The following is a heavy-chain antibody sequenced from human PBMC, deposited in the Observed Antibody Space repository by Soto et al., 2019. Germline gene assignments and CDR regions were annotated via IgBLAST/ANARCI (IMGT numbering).Heavy chain of an antibody. Sequence: RGESLKISCKGSGYNFANYWIGWVRQMPGKGLEWMGIIYPGDSETRYSPTAQGQVTISADKSISTAYLQWSRLKASDTAMYYCARSSDVWGQGTTVTVSS. CDR2: IYPGDSET. CDR1: GYNFANYW. CDR3: ARSSDV. V-gene: IGHV5-51*01. J-gene: IGHJ6*02.